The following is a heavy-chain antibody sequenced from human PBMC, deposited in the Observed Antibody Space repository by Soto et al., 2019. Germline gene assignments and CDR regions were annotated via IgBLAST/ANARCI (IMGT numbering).Heavy chain of an antibody. V-gene: IGHV2-5*02. CDR3: AHSRNLITEDAQVGDFDY. CDR1: GFSLTTGGVG. Sequence: KESGPTLVKPTQTLTLTCDFSGFSLTTGGVGVGWVRQPPGEAPEWLALIYWDDDERYNPSLKTRLTITKDPSKNQVVLIMTNMDPVDTATYYCAHSRNLITEDAQVGDFDYWGQGTLVTVSS. D-gene: IGHD3-10*01. CDR2: IYWDDDE. J-gene: IGHJ4*02.